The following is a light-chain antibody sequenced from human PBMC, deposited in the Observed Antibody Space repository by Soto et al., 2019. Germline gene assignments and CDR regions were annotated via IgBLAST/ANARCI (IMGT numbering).Light chain of an antibody. CDR3: QQYYSYPPVT. V-gene: IGKV1-8*01. CDR2: AAS. J-gene: IGKJ3*01. Sequence: AIRMTQFPSSFSASTGDRVTITCRASQGISSYLAWYQQKPGKAPKLLIYAASTLQSGVPSRFSGSGSGTDFTLTISCLQSEDFATYYCQQYYSYPPVTFGPGTKVDIK. CDR1: QGISSY.